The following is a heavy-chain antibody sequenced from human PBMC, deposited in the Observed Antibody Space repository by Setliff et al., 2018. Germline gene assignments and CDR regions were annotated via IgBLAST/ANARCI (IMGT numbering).Heavy chain of an antibody. J-gene: IGHJ4*02. CDR1: GGSISSSSYY. V-gene: IGHV4-39*02. CDR2: IYYSGST. Sequence: PSETLSLTCTVSGGSISSSSYYWGWIRQPPGKGLEWIGSIYYSGSTNYADSVEGRFTVSRDNARNTLYLQLNSLRVEDTAVYYCARGPLRDDTGSYFDSWGQGMLVTVSS. D-gene: IGHD1-1*01. CDR3: ARGPLRDDTGSYFDS.